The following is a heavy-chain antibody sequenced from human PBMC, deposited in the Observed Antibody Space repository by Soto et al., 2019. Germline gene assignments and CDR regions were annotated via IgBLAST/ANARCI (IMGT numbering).Heavy chain of an antibody. D-gene: IGHD2-21*02. V-gene: IGHV1-46*01. CDR3: ARGGHVVVVTAAWEY. J-gene: IGHJ4*02. CDR2: VNPSGGHT. Sequence: QVQLMQSGAEVKKPGASVKVSCKASGDTFTDYYIHWVRQAPGQGLEWMGTVNPSGGHTTYAQHFLGRVTRTGDTATSTLYMELTSLTSEDTAVNYCARGGHVVVVTAAWEYWGQGTLVTVSS. CDR1: GDTFTDYY.